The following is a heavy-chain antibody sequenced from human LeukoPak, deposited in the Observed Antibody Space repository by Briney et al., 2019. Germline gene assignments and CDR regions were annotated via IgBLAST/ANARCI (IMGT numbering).Heavy chain of an antibody. V-gene: IGHV3-21*01. J-gene: IGHJ3*02. CDR3: ARTPPAFDI. Sequence: GGSLRLSCAASGFTFSSYSMNWVRQASGKGLEWVSSISSSSSYIYYADSVEGRFTISRDNAQNSLYLQMKSLRAEDTAVYYCARTPPAFDIWGQGTMVTVSS. D-gene: IGHD2-15*01. CDR1: GFTFSSYS. CDR2: ISSSSSYI.